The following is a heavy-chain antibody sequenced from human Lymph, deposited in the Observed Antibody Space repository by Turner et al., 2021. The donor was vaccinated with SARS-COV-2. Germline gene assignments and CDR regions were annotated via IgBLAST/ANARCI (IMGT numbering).Heavy chain of an antibody. CDR3: AGDTVNNWVDP. V-gene: IGHV4-59*01. D-gene: IGHD2-8*02. CDR2: IYYRGST. CDR1: GGSMNSDY. J-gene: IGHJ5*02. Sequence: QVQLQETGPRLVKPLETLCLGFTVSGGSMNSDYWSWIRQRPGKRLEWIGYIYYRGSTNYNPSLKSRVTISVDTSKMQFSLKLTSVTAADTAIYYCAGDTVNNWVDPWGQGILVTVSS.